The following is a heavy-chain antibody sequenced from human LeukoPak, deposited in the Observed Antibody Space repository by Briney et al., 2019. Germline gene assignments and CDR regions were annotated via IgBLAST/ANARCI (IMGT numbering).Heavy chain of an antibody. CDR3: ARDSDDFWSGYSPYYFDY. V-gene: IGHV3-48*01. Sequence: GGSLRLSCAASGFTVSSYYMNWVRQAPGKGLEWISYISTSNSPIYYADSVKGRFTISRDNAKNSLYLRMNSLSAEDTAVYYCARDSDDFWSGYSPYYFDYWGQGTLVTVSS. D-gene: IGHD3-3*01. CDR2: ISTSNSPI. CDR1: GFTVSSYY. J-gene: IGHJ4*02.